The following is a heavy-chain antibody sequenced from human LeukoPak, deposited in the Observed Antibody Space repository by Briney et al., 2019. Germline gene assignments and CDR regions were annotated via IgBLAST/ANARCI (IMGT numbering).Heavy chain of an antibody. V-gene: IGHV1-2*02. D-gene: IGHD5-12*01. CDR1: GYTFTGYY. Sequence: ASVKVSCKASGYTFTGYYMHWVRQAPGQGLEWMGWINPNNGGTNYAQKFQGRVTMTRDTSISTVYMELSRLKSDDTAVYYCGRGARPPHYYYYMDVRGKGTTVTVSS. J-gene: IGHJ6*03. CDR3: GRGARPPHYYYYMDV. CDR2: INPNNGGT.